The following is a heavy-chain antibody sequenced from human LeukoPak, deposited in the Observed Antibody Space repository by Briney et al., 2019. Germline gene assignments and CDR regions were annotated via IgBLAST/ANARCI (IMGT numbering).Heavy chain of an antibody. CDR1: GFTFSDYA. D-gene: IGHD6-19*01. CDR3: AKRGPGPVAGSYDY. CDR2: IGARGDI. J-gene: IGHJ4*02. Sequence: PGGSLRLSCVASGFTFSDYAMNWVRQTPGKGLEWTSAIGARGDIFYADSVKGRFTISRDNSNNAAHLQMNSLRPDDTGIYYCAKRGPGPVAGSYDYWGQGTLVAVSS. V-gene: IGHV3-23*01.